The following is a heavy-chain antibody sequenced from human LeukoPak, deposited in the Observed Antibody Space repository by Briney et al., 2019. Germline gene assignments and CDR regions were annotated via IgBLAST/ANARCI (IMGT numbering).Heavy chain of an antibody. J-gene: IGHJ1*01. V-gene: IGHV4-39*07. D-gene: IGHD4-23*01. CDR1: GGSISTSSYY. CDR2: IFYSGST. CDR3: ARYLDYGGNSRVFQH. Sequence: PSETLSLTCTVSGGSISTSSYYWGWVRQPPGKGLEWIGNIFYSGSTYYSPSLKSRVTISLDTSRNQFSLKLNSVTAADTAVYYCARYLDYGGNSRVFQHWGQGNRVTVSS.